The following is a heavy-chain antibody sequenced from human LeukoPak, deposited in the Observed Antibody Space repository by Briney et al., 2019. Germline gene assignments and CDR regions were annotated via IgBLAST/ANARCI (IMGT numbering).Heavy chain of an antibody. CDR2: IRYDGSNK. CDR3: AKDLVAAEHLDY. V-gene: IGHV3-30*02. J-gene: IGHJ4*02. CDR1: GFTFSAYG. Sequence: GGSLRLSCAASGFTFSAYGMHWVRQAPGKGPEWLAFIRYDGSNKYYADSVKGRFTISRDNSKNTLYLQMNSLRAEDTAVYYCAKDLVAAEHLDYWGQGTLVTVSS. D-gene: IGHD6-13*01.